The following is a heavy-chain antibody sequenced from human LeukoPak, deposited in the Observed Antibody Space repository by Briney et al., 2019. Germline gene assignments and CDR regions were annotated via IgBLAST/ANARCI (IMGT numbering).Heavy chain of an antibody. Sequence: GGSLRLSCAASGFTFSSYAMHWVRQAPGKGLEWVALIWYDGSNKYYADSVKGRFTISRDNFKNTLYLQLNSLRAEDTAVYYCGRLSGSYFDFWGQGTLVTVSS. J-gene: IGHJ4*02. CDR3: GRLSGSYFDF. CDR2: IWYDGSNK. V-gene: IGHV3-33*08. CDR1: GFTFSSYA. D-gene: IGHD1-26*01.